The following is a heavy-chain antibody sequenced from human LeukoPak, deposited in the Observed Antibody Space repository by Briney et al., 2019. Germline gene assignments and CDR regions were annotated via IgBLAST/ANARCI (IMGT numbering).Heavy chain of an antibody. CDR3: AREEYYDSSGYPYNWFDP. CDR2: INHIGST. CDR1: GGSFSGYY. D-gene: IGHD3-22*01. J-gene: IGHJ5*02. Sequence: SETLSLTCAVYGGSFSGYYWSWIRQPPGKGLEWIGEINHIGSTNYNPSLTSRVTISVDTSKNQFSLKLSSVTAADTAVYYCAREEYYDSSGYPYNWFDPWGQGTLVTVSS. V-gene: IGHV4-34*01.